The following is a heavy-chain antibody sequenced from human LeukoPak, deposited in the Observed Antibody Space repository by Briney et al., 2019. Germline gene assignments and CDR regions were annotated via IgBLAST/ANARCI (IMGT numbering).Heavy chain of an antibody. CDR2: INHSGST. CDR1: GGSFSGYY. D-gene: IGHD3-10*01. Sequence: SETLSLTCAVYGGSFSGYYWSWIRQPPGKGLEWIGEINHSGSTNYNPSLKSRVTISVDTSKNQFSLKLSSVTAADTAVYHCARGAMVRGALDYWGQGTLVTVSS. CDR3: ARGAMVRGALDY. V-gene: IGHV4-34*01. J-gene: IGHJ4*02.